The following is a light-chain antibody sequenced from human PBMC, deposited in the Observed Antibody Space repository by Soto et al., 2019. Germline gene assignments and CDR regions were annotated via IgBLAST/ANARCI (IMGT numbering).Light chain of an antibody. Sequence: DIQMTQSPSSLSAFVGDSVTITCHASQRISTFLNWYHQKPGKAPKLLIYSSSYLQSGVPSNFSGSGSGTDFTLSIVTLHPEDFGTYFCQQSYRLPLTFGGGTNVEI. V-gene: IGKV1-39*01. CDR2: SSS. CDR3: QQSYRLPLT. J-gene: IGKJ4*01. CDR1: QRISTF.